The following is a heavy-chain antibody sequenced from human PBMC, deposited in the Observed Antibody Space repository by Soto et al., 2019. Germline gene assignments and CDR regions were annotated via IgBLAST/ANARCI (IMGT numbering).Heavy chain of an antibody. J-gene: IGHJ6*03. CDR1: GGSISSYY. CDR3: ARTEYYHGSGSSPYYYYMDV. D-gene: IGHD3-10*01. V-gene: IGHV4-59*01. Sequence: PSETLSLTCTVSGGSISSYYWSWIRQPPGKGLEWIGYIYYSGSTNYNPSLKSRVTISVDTSKNQFSLKLSSVTAADTAVYYCARTEYYHGSGSSPYYYYMDVWGKGTTVTVSS. CDR2: IYYSGST.